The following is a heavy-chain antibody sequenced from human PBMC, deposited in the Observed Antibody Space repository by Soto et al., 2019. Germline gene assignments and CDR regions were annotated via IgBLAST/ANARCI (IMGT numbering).Heavy chain of an antibody. CDR1: GYTFTGSY. V-gene: IGHV1-2*02. J-gene: IGHJ1*01. Sequence: ASVKVSCKASGYTFTGSYMHWVRQAPGQGLEWMGWINPNSGGTNYAQKFQGRVTMTRDTSISTAYMELSRLRSDDTAVYYCAGLDRYRGSYYGFQHWGQGALVTVSS. D-gene: IGHD1-26*01. CDR3: AGLDRYRGSYYGFQH. CDR2: INPNSGGT.